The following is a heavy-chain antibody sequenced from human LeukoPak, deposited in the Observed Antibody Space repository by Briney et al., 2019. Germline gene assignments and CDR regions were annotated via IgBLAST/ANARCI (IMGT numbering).Heavy chain of an antibody. Sequence: GGSLRLSCAASGFTFSDYYMSWIRQAPGKGLEWVSYISSSGSTIYYADSVKGRFTISRDNAKNSLYLLMNSLRAEATAVYYCASASARPGWFDPWGQGTRVTVSS. D-gene: IGHD6-6*01. CDR2: ISSSGSTI. CDR1: GFTFSDYY. J-gene: IGHJ5*02. CDR3: ASASARPGWFDP. V-gene: IGHV3-11*01.